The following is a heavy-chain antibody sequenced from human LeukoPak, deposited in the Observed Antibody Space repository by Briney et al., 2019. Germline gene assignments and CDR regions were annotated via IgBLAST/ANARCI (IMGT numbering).Heavy chain of an antibody. Sequence: ASVKVSCKASGYTFTSYAMNWVRQAPGQGLEWMGWINTNTGNPTYAQGFTGRFVFSLDTSVSTAYLQTSSLKAEDTAVYYCAREKAYYDFWSGHITEFDYWGQGTLVTVSS. CDR1: GYTFTSYA. CDR2: INTNTGNP. D-gene: IGHD3-3*01. J-gene: IGHJ4*02. V-gene: IGHV7-4-1*02. CDR3: AREKAYYDFWSGHITEFDY.